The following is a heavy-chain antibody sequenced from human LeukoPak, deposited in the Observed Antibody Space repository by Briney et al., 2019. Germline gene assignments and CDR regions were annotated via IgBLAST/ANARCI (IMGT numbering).Heavy chain of an antibody. CDR3: AKGMSGSNPCNWFDP. V-gene: IGHV3-23*01. Sequence: PGGSLRLSCAASGLTFSNYAMSWVRQAPGKGLEWVSVFGGSGVNTYYADSVKGRFTISRDNSKNILFLQMNSLRAEDTAVYYCAKGMSGSNPCNWFDPWGQGTLVTVSS. CDR1: GLTFSNYA. D-gene: IGHD1-26*01. CDR2: FGGSGVNT. J-gene: IGHJ5*02.